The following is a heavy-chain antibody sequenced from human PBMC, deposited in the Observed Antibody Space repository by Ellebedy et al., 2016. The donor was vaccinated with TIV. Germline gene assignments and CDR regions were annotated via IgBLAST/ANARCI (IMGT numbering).Heavy chain of an antibody. J-gene: IGHJ4*02. V-gene: IGHV3-30*02. CDR2: IRYDGTNK. Sequence: GESLKISCAASGFTFSSYAMHWVRQAPGKGLEWVAFIRYDGTNKYYAASVTGRFTISRDNSNNTLYLQINSLRAEDSALYSCVKDGGPKRSFDYWGQGTLVTVSS. CDR3: VKDGGPKRSFDY. CDR1: GFTFSSYA. D-gene: IGHD3-16*02.